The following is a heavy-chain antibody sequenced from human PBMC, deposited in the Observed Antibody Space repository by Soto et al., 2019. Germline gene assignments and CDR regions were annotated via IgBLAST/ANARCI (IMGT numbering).Heavy chain of an antibody. D-gene: IGHD3-3*01. CDR3: ARGGVSTRTFDY. CDR1: GYNFAGYW. Sequence: PGESLKISCKGSGYNFAGYWIAWVRQMPGKGLELMGIIYPSDSDTRYRPSFQGQVTISADKSISSAYLQWSSLRASDTAMYYCARGGVSTRTFDYWGQGAPVTVSS. CDR2: IYPSDSDT. J-gene: IGHJ4*02. V-gene: IGHV5-51*01.